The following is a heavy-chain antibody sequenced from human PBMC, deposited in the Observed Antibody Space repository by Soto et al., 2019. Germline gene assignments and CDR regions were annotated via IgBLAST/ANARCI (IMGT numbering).Heavy chain of an antibody. V-gene: IGHV4-59*01. D-gene: IGHD6-13*01. CDR2: VYYTGTT. CDR1: GGSISSYF. J-gene: IGHJ4*02. Sequence: QVQLQESGPGLLKPSETLSLTCTVSGGSISSYFYIWVRRPPGKGLEWIGSVYYTGTTDDNPSLKSRVTISVDTSKTQFSLNLRSVTAADTAVYYCARDLAAVPRAFDYWGRGTLVTVSS. CDR3: ARDLAAVPRAFDY.